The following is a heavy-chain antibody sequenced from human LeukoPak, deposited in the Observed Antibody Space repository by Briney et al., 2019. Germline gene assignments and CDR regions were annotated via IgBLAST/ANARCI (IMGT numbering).Heavy chain of an antibody. CDR2: IYHSGST. Sequence: SETLSLTCAVSGYSISSGYYWGWIRQPPGKGLEWIGSIYHSGSTYYNPSLKSRVTISVDTSKNQFSLKLSPVTAADTAVYYCARFNSIVATFHAFDIWGQGTMVTVSS. CDR3: ARFNSIVATFHAFDI. CDR1: GYSISSGYY. D-gene: IGHD5-12*01. J-gene: IGHJ3*02. V-gene: IGHV4-38-2*01.